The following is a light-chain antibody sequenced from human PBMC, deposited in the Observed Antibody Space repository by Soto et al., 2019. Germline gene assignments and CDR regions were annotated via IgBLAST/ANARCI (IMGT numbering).Light chain of an antibody. J-gene: IGLJ3*02. V-gene: IGLV4-60*02. CDR3: ETWDSQGV. Sequence: QTVVTQSSSASASLGSSVKLTCTLSSGHSSYIIAWHQQQPGKAPRYLMKLEGSGSYNKGSGVPDRFSGSSSGADRYLTISNLQFEDEADYYCETWDSQGVFGGGTQVTVL. CDR1: SGHSSYI. CDR2: LEGSGSY.